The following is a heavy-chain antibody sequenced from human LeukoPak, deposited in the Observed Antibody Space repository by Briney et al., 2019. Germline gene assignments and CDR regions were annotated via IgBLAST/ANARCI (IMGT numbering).Heavy chain of an antibody. CDR3: VRDRTTVTTFYFHH. CDR1: GFTFSSYG. J-gene: IGHJ1*01. Sequence: GGSLRLSCVASGFTFSSYGMYWVRQAPGKGLEWVAVIWYDGRNKYYADSVKGRFTISRDNSKNTLYLQVNSLRAEDTAVYFCVRDRTTVTTFYFHHWGQGTLVTVSS. D-gene: IGHD4-17*01. V-gene: IGHV3-33*07. CDR2: IWYDGRNK.